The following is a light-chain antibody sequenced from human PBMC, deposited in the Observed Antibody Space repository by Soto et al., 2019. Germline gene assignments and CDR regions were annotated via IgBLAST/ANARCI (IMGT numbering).Light chain of an antibody. J-gene: IGKJ2*01. CDR3: QQFGTSPYA. Sequence: EIVLTQFPGTLSLSPGERATLSCRASQSVGSNFLAWYQQKPGQAPSLLLYGASIRATGIPDRFSGSGSGADFTLTISRLEPEDLAVYYCQQFGTSPYAFGQGTKLEIK. V-gene: IGKV3-20*01. CDR2: GAS. CDR1: QSVGSNF.